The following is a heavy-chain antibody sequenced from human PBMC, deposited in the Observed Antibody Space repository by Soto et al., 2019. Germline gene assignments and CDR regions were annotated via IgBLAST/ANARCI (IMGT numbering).Heavy chain of an antibody. CDR1: GGSISSYY. V-gene: IGHV4-59*01. CDR2: IYYSGST. CDR3: ASSGIVVVTAPGHFDL. D-gene: IGHD2-21*02. J-gene: IGHJ2*01. Sequence: VQLQESGPGLVKPSETLSLTCTVSGGSISSYYWSWIRQPPGKGLEWIGYIYYSGSTNYNPSLKSRVTISVDTSKNQFSLKLSSVTAADTAVYYCASSGIVVVTAPGHFDLWGRGTLVTVSS.